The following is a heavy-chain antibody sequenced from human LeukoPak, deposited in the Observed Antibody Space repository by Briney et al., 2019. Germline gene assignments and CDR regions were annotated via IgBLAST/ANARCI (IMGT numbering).Heavy chain of an antibody. J-gene: IGHJ5*02. D-gene: IGHD6-6*01. CDR2: INHSGST. Sequence: SETLSLTCAVYGGSFSGYYWSWIRQPPGKGLEWIGEINHSGSTNYNPSLKSRVTISVDTSKNQFSLKLNSVTAADTAVYYCARGGGSIAARPRWFDPWGQGTLVTVSS. V-gene: IGHV4-34*01. CDR3: ARGGGSIAARPRWFDP. CDR1: GGSFSGYY.